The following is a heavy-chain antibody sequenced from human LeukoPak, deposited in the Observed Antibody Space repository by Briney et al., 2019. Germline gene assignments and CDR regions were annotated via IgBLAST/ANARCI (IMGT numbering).Heavy chain of an antibody. V-gene: IGHV1-18*01. CDR3: ARDPGPDSLITFDI. J-gene: IGHJ3*02. CDR1: GYTFTSYG. D-gene: IGHD3-22*01. CDR2: ISAYNGNA. Sequence: GASVKVSCKASGYTFTSYGISWVRQAPGQGLEWMGWISAYNGNANYAQKLQGRVTMTTDTSTSTAYMELRSLRSDDTAVYYCARDPGPDSLITFDIWGQGTMVTVSS.